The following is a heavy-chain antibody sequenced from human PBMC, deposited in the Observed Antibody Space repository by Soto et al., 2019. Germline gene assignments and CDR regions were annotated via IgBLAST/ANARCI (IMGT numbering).Heavy chain of an antibody. CDR3: ARELQGLYYFDY. V-gene: IGHV1-3*01. Sequence: ASVKVSCKASEYTFTSYAMHWVRQAPGQSLEWMGWINAGNGNTKYSQKFQSRVTITRDTSASTAYMELSSLRSEDTAVYYCARELQGLYYFDYWGLGTLVTVSS. D-gene: IGHD4-4*01. CDR1: EYTFTSYA. J-gene: IGHJ4*02. CDR2: INAGNGNT.